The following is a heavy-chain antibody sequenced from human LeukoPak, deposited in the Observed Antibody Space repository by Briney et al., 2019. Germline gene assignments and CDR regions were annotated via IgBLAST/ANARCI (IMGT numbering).Heavy chain of an antibody. D-gene: IGHD6-13*01. CDR1: GFTFSSYS. J-gene: IGHJ4*02. Sequence: GGSLRLSCAASGFTFSSYSMNWVRQAPGKGLEWVSSISSSSYIYYADSVKGRFTISRDNAKNSLYLQMNSLRAEDTAVYYCARDEVSRSSWYPLDYWGQGTLVTVSS. CDR2: ISSSSYI. CDR3: ARDEVSRSSWYPLDY. V-gene: IGHV3-21*01.